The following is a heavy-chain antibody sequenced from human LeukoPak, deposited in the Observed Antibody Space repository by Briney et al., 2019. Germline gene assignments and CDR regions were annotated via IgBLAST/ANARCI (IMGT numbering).Heavy chain of an antibody. J-gene: IGHJ4*02. CDR1: GFTFSSYW. CDR2: IKQDGSEK. Sequence: PGGSLRLSCAASGFTFSSYWMSWVRQAPGKGLEWVANIKQDGSEKYYVDSVKGRFTISRDNAKNSLYLQMNSLRAEDTAVYYCARGLWYYDYVWGSSYYFDYRGQGTLVTVSS. V-gene: IGHV3-7*01. D-gene: IGHD3-16*01. CDR3: ARGLWYYDYVWGSSYYFDY.